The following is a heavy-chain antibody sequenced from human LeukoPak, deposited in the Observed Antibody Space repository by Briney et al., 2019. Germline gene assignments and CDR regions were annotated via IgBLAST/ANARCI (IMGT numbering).Heavy chain of an antibody. V-gene: IGHV4-34*01. D-gene: IGHD3-9*01. CDR2: INHSGST. J-gene: IGHJ4*02. Sequence: SETLSLTCAVYGGSFSGYYWSWIRQPPGKGLEWIGEINHSGSTYYNPSLKSRVTISVDTSKNQFSLKLSSVTAADTAVYYCARGGGRSGYAFRDYWGQGTLVTVSS. CDR3: ARGGGRSGYAFRDY. CDR1: GGSFSGYY.